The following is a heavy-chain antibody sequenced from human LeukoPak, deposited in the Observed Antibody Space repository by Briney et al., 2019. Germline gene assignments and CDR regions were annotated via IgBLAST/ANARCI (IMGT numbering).Heavy chain of an antibody. D-gene: IGHD3-10*01. CDR1: GFTFSSYA. Sequence: PGRSLRLSCAASGFTFSSYAMHWVRQAPGKGLEWVAVISYDGSNKYYADSVKGRFTISRDNSKNTLYLQMNSLRAEDTAVYYCARDHRGRIDYWGQGTLVTVSS. CDR2: ISYDGSNK. J-gene: IGHJ4*02. V-gene: IGHV3-30-3*01. CDR3: ARDHRGRIDY.